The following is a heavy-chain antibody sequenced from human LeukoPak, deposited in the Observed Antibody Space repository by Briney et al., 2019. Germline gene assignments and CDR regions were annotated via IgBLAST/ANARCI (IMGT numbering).Heavy chain of an antibody. CDR1: GGSISNGGYY. CDR2: IYDSGTT. Sequence: SQTLSLTGTVSGGSISNGGYYWSWILQHPGKGLDWIGDIYDSGTTYYSPALQSRVTISVDTSDNKFSLKLRSQTAADTAVYYCARGGDRRGFDYWGQGTLVTVSS. J-gene: IGHJ4*02. CDR3: ARGGDRRGFDY. V-gene: IGHV4-31*03. D-gene: IGHD1-14*01.